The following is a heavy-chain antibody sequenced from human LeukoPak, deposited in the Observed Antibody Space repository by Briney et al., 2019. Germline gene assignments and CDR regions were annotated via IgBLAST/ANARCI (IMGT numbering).Heavy chain of an antibody. Sequence: ASVKVSCKASGYTFTSYDINWVRQATGQGLEWMGWMNPNSGNTGYAQKFQGRVTITRNTSISTAYMELSSLRSEDTAVYYCARVAGGSGWYQVEYFDYWGQGTLATVSS. CDR2: MNPNSGNT. CDR1: GYTFTSYD. V-gene: IGHV1-8*03. CDR3: ARVAGGSGWYQVEYFDY. J-gene: IGHJ4*02. D-gene: IGHD6-19*01.